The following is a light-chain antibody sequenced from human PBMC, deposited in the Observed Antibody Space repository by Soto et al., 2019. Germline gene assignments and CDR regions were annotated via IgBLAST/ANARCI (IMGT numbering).Light chain of an antibody. Sequence: VLTQPPSVSAAPGQKVTISCSGSSSNIGGNSVSWYQQLPGTAPKLLIYDDNKRPPGIPERFSGSKSGTSATLGITGFQTGDEADYYCGSWDSSLSAYVFGTGTKVTVL. CDR2: DDN. CDR3: GSWDSSLSAYV. J-gene: IGLJ1*01. CDR1: SSNIGGNS. V-gene: IGLV1-51*01.